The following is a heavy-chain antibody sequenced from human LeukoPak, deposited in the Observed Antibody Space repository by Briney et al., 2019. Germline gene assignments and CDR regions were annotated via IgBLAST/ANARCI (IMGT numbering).Heavy chain of an antibody. Sequence: GESLKISCKGSGYSFSSYWIAWVRQMPGKGLDWMGFIYPGDSETTYNPSFQGRITISADKSIATAYLQLSILKASDTAISFCARRAGTSGWLFRYFDFWGRGTPVTVSS. CDR3: ARRAGTSGWLFRYFDF. V-gene: IGHV5-51*01. CDR1: GYSFSSYW. J-gene: IGHJ2*01. D-gene: IGHD6-19*01. CDR2: IYPGDSET.